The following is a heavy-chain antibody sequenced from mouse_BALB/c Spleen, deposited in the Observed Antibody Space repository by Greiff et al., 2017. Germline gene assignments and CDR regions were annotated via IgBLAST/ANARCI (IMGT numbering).Heavy chain of an antibody. J-gene: IGHJ3*01. D-gene: IGHD2-4*01. V-gene: IGHV14-3*02. Sequence: VQLKQSGAELVKPGASVKLSCTASGFNIKDTYMHWVKQRPEQGLEWIGRIDPANGNTKYDPKFQGKATITADTSSNTAYLQLSSLTSEDTAVYYCAKETMITWFAYWGQGTLVTVSA. CDR3: AKETMITWFAY. CDR1: GFNIKDTY. CDR2: IDPANGNT.